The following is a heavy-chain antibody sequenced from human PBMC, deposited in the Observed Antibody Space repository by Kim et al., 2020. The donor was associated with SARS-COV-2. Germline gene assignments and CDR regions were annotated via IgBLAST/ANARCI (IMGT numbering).Heavy chain of an antibody. CDR2: IYYSGST. D-gene: IGHD6-13*01. CDR1: GGSVSSGSYY. J-gene: IGHJ4*02. Sequence: SETLSLTCTVSGGSVSSGSYYWSWIRQPPGKGLEWIGYIYYSGSTNYNPSLKSRVTISVDTSKNQFSLKLSSVTAADTAVYYCARDPRSSSWYDEGGYWGQGTLVTVSS. CDR3: ARDPRSSSWYDEGGY. V-gene: IGHV4-61*01.